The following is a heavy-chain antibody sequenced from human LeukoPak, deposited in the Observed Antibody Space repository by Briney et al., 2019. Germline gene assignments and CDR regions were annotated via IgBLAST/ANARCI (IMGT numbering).Heavy chain of an antibody. Sequence: PRGSLRLSCAASGFTFDNYAMSWVRQAPGRGLEWLSAISASGGRTYYADSVKGRFTVSRDNSRNTLYLQMHSLRAEDTAVYYCAKDQGDFWSGYNDYYYYYYMDVWGKGTTVTVSS. J-gene: IGHJ6*03. D-gene: IGHD3-3*01. CDR2: ISASGGRT. V-gene: IGHV3-23*01. CDR1: GFTFDNYA. CDR3: AKDQGDFWSGYNDYYYYYYMDV.